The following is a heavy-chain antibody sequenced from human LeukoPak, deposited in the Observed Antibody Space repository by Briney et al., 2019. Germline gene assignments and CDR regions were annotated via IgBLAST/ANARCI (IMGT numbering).Heavy chain of an antibody. J-gene: IGHJ4*02. V-gene: IGHV2-5*02. D-gene: IGHD3-16*01. Sequence: SGPTLVKPTQTLTLTCTFSGFSLSTSGVGVGWIRQPPGKALEWLALIYWDDDKRYSPSLKSRLTITKDTSKNQVVLTMTNMDPVDTATYYCAHSSIPYYDYVWGSYLSRHFDYWGQGTLVTVSS. CDR3: AHSSIPYYDYVWGSYLSRHFDY. CDR2: IYWDDDK. CDR1: GFSLSTSGVG.